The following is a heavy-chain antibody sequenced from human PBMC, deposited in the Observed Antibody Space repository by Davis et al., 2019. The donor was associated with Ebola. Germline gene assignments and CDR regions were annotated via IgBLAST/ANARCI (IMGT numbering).Heavy chain of an antibody. CDR3: AKSGLSFGVVKYHYGMDV. CDR2: ISSDSDYI. J-gene: IGHJ6*04. Sequence: GGSLRLSCAASGFTFSTYSMSWVRQAPGKGLEWVSSISSDSDYIYYADSAKGRFTISRDNAKSSLYLQMNSLRAEDTAVYYCAKSGLSFGVVKYHYGMDVWGKGTTVTVSS. CDR1: GFTFSTYS. D-gene: IGHD3-3*01. V-gene: IGHV3-21*04.